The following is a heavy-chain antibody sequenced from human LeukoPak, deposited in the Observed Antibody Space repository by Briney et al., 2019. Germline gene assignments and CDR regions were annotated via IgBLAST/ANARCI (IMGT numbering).Heavy chain of an antibody. D-gene: IGHD3-3*01. Sequence: ASVKVSCKASGYTFTSYAINWVRQAPGQGLEWMGRINTNTGNPTYAQGFTGRFVFSLDTSVSTAYLQISSLKAEDTAVYYCARNSIFGVIWDWGQGTLVTVSS. CDR3: ARNSIFGVIWD. CDR2: INTNTGNP. V-gene: IGHV7-4-1*02. CDR1: GYTFTSYA. J-gene: IGHJ4*02.